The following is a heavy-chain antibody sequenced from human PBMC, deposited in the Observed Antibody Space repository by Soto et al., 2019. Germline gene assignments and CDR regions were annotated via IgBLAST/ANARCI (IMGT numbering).Heavy chain of an antibody. J-gene: IGHJ5*02. CDR3: ARDSSSWDSHNWFDP. V-gene: IGHV1-69*06. Sequence: QVQLVQSGAEVKKPGSSVTVSCKASGDTFSSYAISWVRQAPGQGIEWMGKIIPIFATATYEQKFQGRVTITADTSTSTVYMELSSLRSEDTAVYYCARDSSSWDSHNWFDPWGQGTLVTVSS. D-gene: IGHD6-13*01. CDR1: GDTFSSYA. CDR2: IIPIFATA.